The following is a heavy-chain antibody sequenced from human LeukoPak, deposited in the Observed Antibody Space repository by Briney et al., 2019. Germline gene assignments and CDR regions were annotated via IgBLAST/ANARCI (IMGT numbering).Heavy chain of an antibody. CDR1: GFTFSSYS. CDR3: ARDRAYAFDY. V-gene: IGHV3-48*01. CDR2: ISRSSGTI. Sequence: PGGSLRLSCAASGFTFSSYSMSWVRQAPGKGLEWVSYISRSSGTISYADSVKGRFTISGDNAENSLYLQMNSLRAEDTAVYYCARDRAYAFDYWGQGVPVTVSS. D-gene: IGHD3-10*01. J-gene: IGHJ4*02.